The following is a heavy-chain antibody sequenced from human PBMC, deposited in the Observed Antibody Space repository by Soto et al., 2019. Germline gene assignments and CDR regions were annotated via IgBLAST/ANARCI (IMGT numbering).Heavy chain of an antibody. Sequence: GGSLRLSCAASGFTFSSYAMHWVRQAPGKGLEWVAVISYDGSNKYYADSVKGRFTISRDNSKNTLYLQMNSLRAEDTAVYYCACLNIVVVPAAITYYYGMDVWGQGTTVTVSS. J-gene: IGHJ6*02. CDR2: ISYDGSNK. D-gene: IGHD2-2*01. CDR3: ACLNIVVVPAAITYYYGMDV. CDR1: GFTFSSYA. V-gene: IGHV3-30-3*01.